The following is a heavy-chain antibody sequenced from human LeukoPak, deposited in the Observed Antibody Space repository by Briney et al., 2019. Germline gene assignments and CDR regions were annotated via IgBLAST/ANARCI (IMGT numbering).Heavy chain of an antibody. CDR1: GFTFSSYG. CDR3: GRDLNWGAFDI. D-gene: IGHD7-27*01. CDR2: IRYDGSNK. J-gene: IGHJ3*02. V-gene: IGHV3-30*02. Sequence: GGSLRLSCAASGFTFSSYGMHWVRQAPGKGLEWVAFIRYDGSNKYYADSVRGRFTISRDNSRSMVWLQMNSLTAEDTAMYYCGRDLNWGAFDIRGRGTLVTVSS.